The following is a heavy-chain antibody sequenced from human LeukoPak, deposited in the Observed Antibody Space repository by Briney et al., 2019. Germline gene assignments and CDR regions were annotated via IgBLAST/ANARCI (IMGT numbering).Heavy chain of an antibody. V-gene: IGHV3-53*01. CDR3: ARDNPLKDGSGSRYYYYGMDV. Sequence: GGSLRLSCAASGFTFSSYAMSWVRQAPGKGLEWVSVIYSGGSTYYADSVKGRFTISRDNSKNTLYLQMNSLRAEDTAVYYCARDNPLKDGSGSRYYYYGMDVWGQGTTVTVSS. D-gene: IGHD3-10*01. CDR1: GFTFSSYA. J-gene: IGHJ6*02. CDR2: IYSGGST.